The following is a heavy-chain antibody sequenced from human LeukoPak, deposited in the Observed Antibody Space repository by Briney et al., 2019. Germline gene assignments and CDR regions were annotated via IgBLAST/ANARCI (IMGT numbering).Heavy chain of an antibody. Sequence: ASVKVSCKASGYTFTSYGISWVRQAPGQGVEGMGGINPNSGGTNYAQKFQGRVTMTRDTSISTAYMELSRLRSDDTAVYYCARADYYDSSGYYYDWFDPWGQGTLVTVSS. J-gene: IGHJ5*02. D-gene: IGHD3-22*01. CDR1: GYTFTSYG. CDR3: ARADYYDSSGYYYDWFDP. CDR2: INPNSGGT. V-gene: IGHV1-2*02.